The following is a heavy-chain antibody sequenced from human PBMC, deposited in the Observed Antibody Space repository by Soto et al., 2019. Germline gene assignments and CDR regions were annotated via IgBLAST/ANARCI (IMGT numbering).Heavy chain of an antibody. V-gene: IGHV1-69*13. CDR1: GGTFSSYA. Sequence: SVKVSCKASGGTFSSYAISWVRQAPGQGLEWMGGIIPIFGTANYAQKFQGRVTITADESTSTAYMELSSLRSEDTAVYYCATLKGDYGSWSATQYYYYGMDVWGQGTTVTVSS. J-gene: IGHJ6*02. CDR2: IIPIFGTA. D-gene: IGHD3-10*01. CDR3: ATLKGDYGSWSATQYYYYGMDV.